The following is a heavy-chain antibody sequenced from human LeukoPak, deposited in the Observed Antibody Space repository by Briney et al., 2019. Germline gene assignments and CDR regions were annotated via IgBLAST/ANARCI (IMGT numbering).Heavy chain of an antibody. Sequence: PGGSLRLSCAASGFTFSSYAMSWVRQAPGKGLEWVSAISGSGGSTYYADSVKGRFTISRDNSKNTLYLQMNSLRAEDTAVYYCAKVTFPYHYDSSGYSYYFDYWGQGTLVTVSS. CDR3: AKVTFPYHYDSSGYSYYFDY. D-gene: IGHD3-22*01. CDR1: GFTFSSYA. V-gene: IGHV3-23*01. J-gene: IGHJ4*02. CDR2: ISGSGGST.